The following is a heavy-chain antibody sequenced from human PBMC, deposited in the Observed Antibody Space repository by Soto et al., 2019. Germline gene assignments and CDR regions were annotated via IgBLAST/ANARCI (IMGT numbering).Heavy chain of an antibody. Sequence: GASVKVSCKASGYTFTSYYMHWVRQAPGQGLEWMGIINPSGGSTSYAQKFQGRVTMTRDTSTSTVYMELSSLRSEDTAVYYCARERGQQLVLGYYYYGMDAWGQGTTVTVSS. V-gene: IGHV1-46*01. CDR3: ARERGQQLVLGYYYYGMDA. CDR2: INPSGGST. J-gene: IGHJ6*02. CDR1: GYTFTSYY. D-gene: IGHD6-13*01.